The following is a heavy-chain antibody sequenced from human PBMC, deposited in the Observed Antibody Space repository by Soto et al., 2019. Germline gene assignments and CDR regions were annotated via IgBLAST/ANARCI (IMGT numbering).Heavy chain of an antibody. CDR2: IYNNGST. Sequence: TSETLSLSCTVSGDSISFYHWSWIRQPPGKGLEWIGYIYNNGSTRYNPSLKSRVTISVDTSKNHFSLKLSSVTAADTAVYYCARGRRIVVAGTKYNGMDVWGQGTTVTVSS. CDR3: ARGRRIVVAGTKYNGMDV. CDR1: GDSISFYH. D-gene: IGHD6-19*01. V-gene: IGHV4-59*01. J-gene: IGHJ6*02.